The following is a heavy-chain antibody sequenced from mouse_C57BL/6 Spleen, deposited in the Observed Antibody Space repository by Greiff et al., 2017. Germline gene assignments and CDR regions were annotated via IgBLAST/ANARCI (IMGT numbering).Heavy chain of an antibody. CDR1: GFTFSSYG. CDR2: ISSGGSYT. D-gene: IGHD3-3*01. CDR3: ARKKGTPYYFDY. J-gene: IGHJ2*01. Sequence: DVQLVESGGDLVKPGGSLKLSCAASGFTFSSYGMSWVRQTPDKRLEWVATISSGGSYTYYPDSVKGRFTISRDNAKNTLYLQMSDLKSEDTAMYYCARKKGTPYYFDYWGQGTTLTVSS. V-gene: IGHV5-6*01.